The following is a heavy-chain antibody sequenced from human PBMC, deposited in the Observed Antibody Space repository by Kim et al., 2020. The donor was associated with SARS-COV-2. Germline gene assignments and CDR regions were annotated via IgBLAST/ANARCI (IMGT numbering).Heavy chain of an antibody. Sequence: YASSVKGRITNSRENSKNTLYLQMNSLRDGDTAVYYCAREDIVVVPYIDYWGQGTLVTVSS. CDR3: AREDIVVVPYIDY. J-gene: IGHJ4*02. D-gene: IGHD2-2*01. V-gene: IGHV3-30*01.